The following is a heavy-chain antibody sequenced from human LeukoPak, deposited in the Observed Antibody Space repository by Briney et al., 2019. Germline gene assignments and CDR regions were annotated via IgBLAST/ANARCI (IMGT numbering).Heavy chain of an antibody. CDR2: TYPGDSDT. Sequence: GESVKISCKGSGYSFTSYWIGWVRQMAGKGLEWMGITYPGDSDTRYSPSFQGRVTISADKSTSTAYLQWSSLKASDTAMYYCARRRDLYSGSYYPFDYWGQGTLVTVSS. CDR1: GYSFTSYW. CDR3: ARRRDLYSGSYYPFDY. V-gene: IGHV5-51*01. D-gene: IGHD1-26*01. J-gene: IGHJ4*02.